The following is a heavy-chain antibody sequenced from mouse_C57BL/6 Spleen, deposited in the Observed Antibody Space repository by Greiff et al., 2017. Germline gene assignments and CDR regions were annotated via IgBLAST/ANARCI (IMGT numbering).Heavy chain of an antibody. CDR3: ASHYPDLYFGV. CDR1: GYAFSSSW. Sequence: VQLVESGPELVKPGASVKISCKASGYAFSSSWMNWVKQRPGRGLEWIGRIYPGDGDTNYNRKFKGKATLTADKSSSTAYMQLSSLTSEDSAVYFCASHYPDLYFGVWGTGTTVTVSS. J-gene: IGHJ1*03. CDR2: IYPGDGDT. D-gene: IGHD1-1*02. V-gene: IGHV1-82*01.